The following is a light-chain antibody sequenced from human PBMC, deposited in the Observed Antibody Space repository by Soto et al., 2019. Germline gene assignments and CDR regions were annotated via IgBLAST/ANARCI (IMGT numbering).Light chain of an antibody. V-gene: IGKV3-20*01. CDR2: GVS. Sequence: EIVLTQSPGTLSLSPGERATLSCRASQSVSNNYLAWYQQKPGQAPRLLIYGVSSRASGIPDRFFGSGSGTDFTLTISRLEPEDFAVYYSQQYGSSGTFGQGTKVDIK. CDR1: QSVSNNY. J-gene: IGKJ1*01. CDR3: QQYGSSGT.